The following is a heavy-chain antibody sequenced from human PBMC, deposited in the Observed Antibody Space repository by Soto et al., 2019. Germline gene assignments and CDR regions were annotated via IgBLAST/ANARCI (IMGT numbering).Heavy chain of an antibody. D-gene: IGHD3-22*01. CDR1: GGTFSSYA. CDR2: IIPIFGTA. Sequence: SVKVSCKASGGTFSSYAISWVRQAPGQGLEWMGGIIPIFGTANYAQRLQGRVTITADESTSTAYMELSSLRSEDTAVYYCASIDSSGYYPRSYYYGMDVWGQGTTVTVSS. CDR3: ASIDSSGYYPRSYYYGMDV. J-gene: IGHJ6*02. V-gene: IGHV1-69*13.